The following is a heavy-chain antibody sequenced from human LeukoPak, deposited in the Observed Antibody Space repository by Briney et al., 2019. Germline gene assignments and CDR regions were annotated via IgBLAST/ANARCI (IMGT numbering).Heavy chain of an antibody. Sequence: ASVKVSCKASGYTFTSYGISWVRQAPGQGLEWMGRINPNSGGTNYAQKFQGRVTMTRDTSISTAYMELSSLRSEDTAVYYCATDPGRYSSGWYGWGQGTLVTVSS. CDR2: INPNSGGT. V-gene: IGHV1-2*06. D-gene: IGHD6-19*01. J-gene: IGHJ4*02. CDR1: GYTFTSYG. CDR3: ATDPGRYSSGWYG.